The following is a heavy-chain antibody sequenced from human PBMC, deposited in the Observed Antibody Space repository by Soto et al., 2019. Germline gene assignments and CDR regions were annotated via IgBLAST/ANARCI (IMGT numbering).Heavy chain of an antibody. D-gene: IGHD2-15*01. CDR1: GFIVSSNY. CDR3: ARNSFGSGGAFDY. CDR2: IYRDGST. V-gene: IGHV3-53*01. Sequence: EVQLVESGGGLIQPGGSLRLSCAASGFIVSSNYMSWVRQAPGKGLEWVSVIYRDGSTYYADSVKGRFTISRDNSKTTLYLEMSSLRAEDTAVCYGARNSFGSGGAFDYWRQGTLVTVSS. J-gene: IGHJ4*02.